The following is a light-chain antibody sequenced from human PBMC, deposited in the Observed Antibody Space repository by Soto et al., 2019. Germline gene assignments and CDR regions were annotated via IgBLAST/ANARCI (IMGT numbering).Light chain of an antibody. Sequence: QSVLTQPASVSGSPGQSITISCTGTSSDVGSYNLVSWYQQHPGKAPKLMIYEDIERPSGVSNRFSGSKSGNTASLTISGLQTEDEVDYYCCSYAAGTSVVFGGGTKLTVL. J-gene: IGLJ2*01. CDR3: CSYAAGTSVV. CDR1: SSDVGSYNL. CDR2: EDI. V-gene: IGLV2-23*01.